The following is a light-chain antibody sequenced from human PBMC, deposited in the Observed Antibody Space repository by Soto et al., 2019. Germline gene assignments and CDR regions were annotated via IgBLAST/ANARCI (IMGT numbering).Light chain of an antibody. J-gene: IGKJ1*01. Sequence: EVVMTQSPATLSVSPGERVTLSCRASQSVFSKLAWYQQRPGQAPTLLIFDASARAPGIPARFSGSGSGTEFTLTINSLQSEDFGVYFCMQYNKWPLRTFGQGTKVE. CDR1: QSVFSK. CDR2: DAS. CDR3: MQYNKWPLRT. V-gene: IGKV3-15*01.